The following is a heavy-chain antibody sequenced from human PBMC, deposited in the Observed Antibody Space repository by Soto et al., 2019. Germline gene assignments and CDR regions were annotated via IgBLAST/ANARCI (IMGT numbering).Heavy chain of an antibody. Sequence: GASVKVSCKASGGTFSSYAISWVRQAPGQGLEWMGGIIPIFGTANYAQKFQGRVTITADESTSTAYMELSSLRSEDTAVYYCARNLYYYDSSGYSSYDYYYYGMDVWGQGTTVTVSS. D-gene: IGHD3-22*01. CDR3: ARNLYYYDSSGYSSYDYYYYGMDV. CDR1: GGTFSSYA. CDR2: IIPIFGTA. V-gene: IGHV1-69*13. J-gene: IGHJ6*02.